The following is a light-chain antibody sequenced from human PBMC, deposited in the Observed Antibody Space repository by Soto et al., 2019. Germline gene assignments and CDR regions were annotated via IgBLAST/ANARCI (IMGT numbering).Light chain of an antibody. CDR1: QSVSTY. V-gene: IGKV3-15*01. J-gene: IGKJ5*01. CDR2: GAS. Sequence: DIVVTHSPATLSLYTGERATLSCRASQSVSTYVAWYQQKPGQAPRLLIYGASTRATGVPARFSGSGSGTEFTLTISSLQSEDFAVYYCQQYNTWPRTFGQGTRLEIK. CDR3: QQYNTWPRT.